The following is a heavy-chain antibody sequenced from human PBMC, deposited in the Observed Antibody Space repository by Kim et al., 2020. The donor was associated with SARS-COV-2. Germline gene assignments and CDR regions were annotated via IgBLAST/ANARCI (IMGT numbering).Heavy chain of an antibody. J-gene: IGHJ2*01. Sequence: SETLSLTCTVSGGSLSSSSYYWGWIRQPPGKGLEWIGTAYYIGNTYYNPSLKSRVTISVDTSKNQFSLKLVSVTAADTAVYYSARHQSYSSGWYV. V-gene: IGHV4-39*01. D-gene: IGHD6-19*01. CDR2: AYYIGNT. CDR3: ARHQSYSSGWYV. CDR1: GGSLSSSSYY.